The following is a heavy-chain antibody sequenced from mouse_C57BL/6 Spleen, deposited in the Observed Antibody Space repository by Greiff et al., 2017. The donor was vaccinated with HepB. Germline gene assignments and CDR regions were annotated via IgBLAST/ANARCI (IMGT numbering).Heavy chain of an antibody. D-gene: IGHD1-1*01. V-gene: IGHV1-64*01. Sequence: VQLQQPGAELVKPGASVKMSCKASGYTFTSYWMHWVKQRPGQGLEWIGMIHPNSGSTNYNEKFKSKATLTVDKSSSTASMQLSSLTSEDSAVYYCARERVTTIRGDYFDYWGQGTTLTVSS. CDR3: ARERVTTIRGDYFDY. CDR2: IHPNSGST. J-gene: IGHJ2*01. CDR1: GYTFTSYW.